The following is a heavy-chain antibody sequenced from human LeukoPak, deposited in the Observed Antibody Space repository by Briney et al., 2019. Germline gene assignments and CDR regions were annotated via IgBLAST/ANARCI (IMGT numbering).Heavy chain of an antibody. Sequence: GASLRLSCAASGFTFSSYAMSWVRQAPGKGLEWVSAISGSGGSTYYADSVKGRFTISRDNSKNTLYLQMNSLRAEDTAAYYCARGDYDYVWGSYRSPYYFDYWGQGTLVTVSS. V-gene: IGHV3-23*01. D-gene: IGHD3-16*02. CDR1: GFTFSSYA. J-gene: IGHJ4*02. CDR2: ISGSGGST. CDR3: ARGDYDYVWGSYRSPYYFDY.